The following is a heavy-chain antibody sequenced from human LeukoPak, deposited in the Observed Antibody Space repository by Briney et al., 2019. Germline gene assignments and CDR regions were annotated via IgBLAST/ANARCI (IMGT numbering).Heavy chain of an antibody. J-gene: IGHJ4*02. D-gene: IGHD6-13*01. CDR3: ARLSIAAAEIFDY. V-gene: IGHV4-34*01. Sequence: SETLSLTCAVYGGSFSGYYWSWIRQPPGKGLEWIGEISHSGSTNYNPSLKSRVTISVDTSKNQFSLKLSSVTAADTAVYYCARLSIAAAEIFDYWGQGTLVTVSS. CDR1: GGSFSGYY. CDR2: ISHSGST.